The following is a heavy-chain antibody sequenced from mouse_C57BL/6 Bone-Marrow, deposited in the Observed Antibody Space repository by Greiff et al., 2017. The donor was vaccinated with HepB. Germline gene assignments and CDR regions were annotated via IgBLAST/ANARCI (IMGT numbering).Heavy chain of an antibody. CDR1: GFTFSSYA. CDR2: ISDGGSYT. V-gene: IGHV5-4*03. Sequence: EVKVEESGGGLVKPGGSLKLSCAASGFTFSSYAMSWVRQTPEKRLEWVATISDGGSYTYYPDNVKGRFTISRDNAKNNLYLQMSHLKSEDTAMYYCARFYYGNPYAMDYWGQGTSVTVSS. J-gene: IGHJ4*01. D-gene: IGHD2-1*01. CDR3: ARFYYGNPYAMDY.